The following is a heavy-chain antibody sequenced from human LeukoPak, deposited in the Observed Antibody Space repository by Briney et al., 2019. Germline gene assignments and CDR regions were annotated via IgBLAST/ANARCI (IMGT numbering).Heavy chain of an antibody. D-gene: IGHD3-3*01. V-gene: IGHV3-13*01. Sequence: SLRLSXAASGFTFSSYDMHWVRQATGKGLEWVSAIGTAGDTYYPGSVKGRFTISRENAKNSLYLQMNSLRAGGTAVYYCARGRYDFWSGYSLGMDVWGQGTTVTVSS. J-gene: IGHJ6*02. CDR3: ARGRYDFWSGYSLGMDV. CDR1: GFTFSSYD. CDR2: IGTAGDT.